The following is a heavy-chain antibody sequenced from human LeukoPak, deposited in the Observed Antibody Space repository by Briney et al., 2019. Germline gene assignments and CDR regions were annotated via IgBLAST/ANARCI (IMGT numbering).Heavy chain of an antibody. CDR2: IYTSGST. V-gene: IGHV4-4*07. D-gene: IGHD3-22*01. CDR1: GGSISSYY. J-gene: IGHJ4*02. CDR3: ARATYYYDSSGYYRYHYFDY. Sequence: PSETLSLTCTVSGGSISSYYWSWIRQPAGKGLEWIGRIYTSGSTNYNPSLKSRVTMSVDTSKNQFSLKLSSVTAADTAVYYCARATYYYDSSGYYRYHYFDYWGQGTLVTVSS.